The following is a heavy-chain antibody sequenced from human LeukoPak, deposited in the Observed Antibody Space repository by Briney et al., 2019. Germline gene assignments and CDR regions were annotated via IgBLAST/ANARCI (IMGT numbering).Heavy chain of an antibody. J-gene: IGHJ4*02. Sequence: ASVKVSCKAFGYTFVRYAMNWVRQAPGQGLEWMGWINTNTGHPTYAQGFTGRFVFSLDPSVNTAFLQINSLETDDTAVYFCATVDVGRGGSFDFWGQGTLVSVSS. CDR1: GYTFVRYA. D-gene: IGHD5-12*01. CDR2: INTNTGHP. V-gene: IGHV7-4-1*02. CDR3: ATVDVGRGGSFDF.